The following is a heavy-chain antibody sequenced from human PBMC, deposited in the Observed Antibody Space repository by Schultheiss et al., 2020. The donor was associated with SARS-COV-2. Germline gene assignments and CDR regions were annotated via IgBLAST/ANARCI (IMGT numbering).Heavy chain of an antibody. V-gene: IGHV1-69*13. CDR1: GGTFSSYA. Sequence: SVKVSCKASGGTFSSYAIIWVRQAPGQGLEWVGGTIPVFGTTNYTEKFQGRVTITADESTSTAYMDMSSLRSEDTAVYYCARASTPETYSSSHYGYWGQGTLVTVSS. J-gene: IGHJ4*02. CDR3: ARASTPETYSSSHYGY. D-gene: IGHD6-13*01. CDR2: TIPVFGTT.